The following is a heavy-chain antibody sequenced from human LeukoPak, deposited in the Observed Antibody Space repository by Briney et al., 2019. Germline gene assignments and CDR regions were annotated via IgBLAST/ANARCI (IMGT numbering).Heavy chain of an antibody. J-gene: IGHJ4*02. Sequence: SETLSLTCTVSGDSISTSNSYWGWIRQPPGKGLEWIGSLYYSGSAYYNPSLKSRVTISVDASKDQFSLKLSSVTAADTCVYYCARTYDYIWGSFRSHSFDSWGQGTLVTVSS. D-gene: IGHD3-16*02. CDR3: ARTYDYIWGSFRSHSFDS. V-gene: IGHV4-39*01. CDR1: GDSISTSNSY. CDR2: LYYSGSA.